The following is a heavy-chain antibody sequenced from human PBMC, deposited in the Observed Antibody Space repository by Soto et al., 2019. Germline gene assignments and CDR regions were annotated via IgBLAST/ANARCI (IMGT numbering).Heavy chain of an antibody. CDR1: GFTFGGYG. J-gene: IGHJ6*03. CDR3: ARGKTLYSSSWTDDYYYYYMDV. V-gene: IGHV3-30*03. D-gene: IGHD6-13*01. CDR2: ISYDGSNK. Sequence: GGSLRLSCAASGFTFGGYGVHWVRQAPGKGLEWVAVISYDGSNKYYADSVKGRFTISRDNAKNSLYLQMNSLRAEDTAVYYCARGKTLYSSSWTDDYYYYYMDVWGRGTTVTVSS.